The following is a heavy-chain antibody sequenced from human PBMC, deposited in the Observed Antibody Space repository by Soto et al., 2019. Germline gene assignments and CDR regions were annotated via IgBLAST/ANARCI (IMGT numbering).Heavy chain of an antibody. J-gene: IGHJ4*02. CDR2: VYNSGST. D-gene: IGHD6-13*01. Sequence: SETLSLTCTVSGGSISSNYWTWIRQPPGKGLEWIGYVYNSGSTNYNPSLKSRVTISEDASKSQFSLKVNSMTAADTAVYYCARYRREAVAGYTLDNWGQGILVTVSS. V-gene: IGHV4-59*01. CDR3: ARYRREAVAGYTLDN. CDR1: GGSISSNY.